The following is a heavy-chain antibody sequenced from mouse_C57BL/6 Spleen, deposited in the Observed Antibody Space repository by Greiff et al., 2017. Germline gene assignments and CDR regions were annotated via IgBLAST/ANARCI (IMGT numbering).Heavy chain of an antibody. D-gene: IGHD4-1*01. V-gene: IGHV1-18*01. J-gene: IGHJ1*03. CDR2: INPNNGGT. CDR1: GYTFTNYN. CDR3: ARAGTNWYFDV. Sequence: VQLQQSGPELVKPGASVKIPCKASGYTFTNYNMDWVKQSHGKSLEWIGDINPNNGGTIYNQKFKGKATLTVDKSSSTAYMGLRSLTSGYTAVYDCARAGTNWYFDVWGTGTTVTVSS.